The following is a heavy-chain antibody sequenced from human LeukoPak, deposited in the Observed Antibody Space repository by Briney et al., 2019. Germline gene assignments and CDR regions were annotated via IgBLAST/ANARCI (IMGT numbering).Heavy chain of an antibody. Sequence: GGSVKGSCKASGYTFTSYGICWVRQAPGQGLEWMGWISAYNGNTNYAQKLQGRVTMTTDTSTSTAYMELRGLRSDDTAVYYCARDQAANKTQARFCLDWGPGTLCTVSS. D-gene: IGHD3-9*01. CDR1: GYTFTSYG. V-gene: IGHV1-18*01. J-gene: IGHJ4*03. CDR2: ISAYNGNT. CDR3: ARDQAANKTQARFCLD.